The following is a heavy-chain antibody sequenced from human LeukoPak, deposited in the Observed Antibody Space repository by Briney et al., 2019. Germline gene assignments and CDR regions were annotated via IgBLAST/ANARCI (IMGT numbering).Heavy chain of an antibody. J-gene: IGHJ5*02. V-gene: IGHV1-69*13. D-gene: IGHD3-10*01. CDR1: GGTFSSYS. CDR2: IIPIFGTA. Sequence: ASVKVSCKASGGTFSSYSISWVRQAPGQGLEWKGGIIPIFGTANYAQTFQGRVTITADESTSTAYMELSSLRSEDTAVYYCARDPLVRGVIIPNWFDPWGQGTLVTVSS. CDR3: ARDPLVRGVIIPNWFDP.